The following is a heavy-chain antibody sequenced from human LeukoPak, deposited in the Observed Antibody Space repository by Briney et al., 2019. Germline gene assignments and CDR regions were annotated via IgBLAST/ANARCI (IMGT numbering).Heavy chain of an antibody. CDR2: IIPIFGTA. CDR1: GGTFSSYA. D-gene: IGHD3-3*01. J-gene: IGHJ5*02. Sequence: ASVKVSCKASGGTFSSYAISWVRQAPGQGLEWMGGIIPIFGTANYAQKFQGRVTITADESTSTAYMELSSLRSEDTAVYYCARETDITIFGVVTSYNWFDPWGQGTLVTVSS. V-gene: IGHV1-69*13. CDR3: ARETDITIFGVVTSYNWFDP.